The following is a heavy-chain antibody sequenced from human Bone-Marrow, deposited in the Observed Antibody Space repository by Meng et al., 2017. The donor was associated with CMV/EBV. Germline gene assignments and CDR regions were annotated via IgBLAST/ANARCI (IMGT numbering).Heavy chain of an antibody. J-gene: IGHJ6*02. CDR3: ARRVLLWFGEGGGMDV. Sequence: GESLKLSCEASGFTVSSNYMSWVRQAPGKGLEWVSVIYSGGSKYYADSVKGRFTISRDNSKNTLYLQMNSLRAEDTAVYYCARRVLLWFGEGGGMDVWGQGTTVTVSS. V-gene: IGHV3-53*01. D-gene: IGHD3-10*01. CDR1: GFTVSSNY. CDR2: IYSGGSK.